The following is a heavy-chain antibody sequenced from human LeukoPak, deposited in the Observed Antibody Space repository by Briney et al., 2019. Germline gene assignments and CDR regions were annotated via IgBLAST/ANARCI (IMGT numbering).Heavy chain of an antibody. V-gene: IGHV3-30*18. J-gene: IGHJ4*02. Sequence: SGGSLRLSCAASGFTFSSYGMHWVRQAPGKGLEWVAVISYDGSNKYYADSVKGRFTISRDNSKNTLYLQMNSLRAEDTAVYYCAKDYRGNTLDYWGQGTLVTVSS. CDR1: GFTFSSYG. CDR3: AKDYRGNTLDY. D-gene: IGHD3-10*01. CDR2: ISYDGSNK.